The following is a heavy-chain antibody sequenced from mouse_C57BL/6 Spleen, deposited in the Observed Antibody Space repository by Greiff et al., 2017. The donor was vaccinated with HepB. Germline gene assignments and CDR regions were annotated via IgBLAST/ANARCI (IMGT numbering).Heavy chain of an antibody. CDR1: GYTFTSYW. D-gene: IGHD3-3*01. J-gene: IGHJ3*01. CDR2: IDPSDSYT. CDR3: ATSPGDGPRGFAY. V-gene: IGHV1-69*01. Sequence: QVQLQQPGAELVMPGASVKLSCKASGYTFTSYWMHWVKQRPGQGLEWIGEIDPSDSYTNYNQKFKGKSTLTVDKSSSTAYMQLSSLTSEDSAVYDCATSPGDGPRGFAYWGQGTLVTVSA.